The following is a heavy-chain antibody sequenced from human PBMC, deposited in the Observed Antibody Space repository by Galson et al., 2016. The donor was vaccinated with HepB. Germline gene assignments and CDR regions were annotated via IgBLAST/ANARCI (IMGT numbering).Heavy chain of an antibody. CDR2: IDERNDNR. Sequence: SLRLSCAASGFSFAGYAMHWVRQAPGKGLEWVSTIDERNDNRWSAVSVEGRFSISRDNSMNTLYLQMDTLQPEDTAVYYCARSSSAWMSDCLYSWGQGTLVIVSS. D-gene: IGHD2-2*01. V-gene: IGHV3-23*01. CDR1: GFSFAGYA. CDR3: ARSSSAWMSDCLYS. J-gene: IGHJ4*02.